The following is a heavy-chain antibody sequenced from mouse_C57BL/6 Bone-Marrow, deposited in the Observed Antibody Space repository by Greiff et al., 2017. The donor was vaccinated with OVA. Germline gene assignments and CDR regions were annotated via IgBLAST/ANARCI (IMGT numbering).Heavy chain of an antibody. D-gene: IGHD1-1*01. V-gene: IGHV1-76*01. CDR2: IYPGSGNT. CDR3: ARAGYYYGYRFDY. Sequence: QVHVQQPGAELVRPGASVKLSCKASGYTFTDYYIHWVKQRPGQGLEWIGRIYPGSGNTYYNEKFKGKATLTVEKSSSTAYMQLSSLTSEDSAVYYCARAGYYYGYRFDYWGQGTTLTVSS. J-gene: IGHJ2*01. CDR1: GYTFTDYY.